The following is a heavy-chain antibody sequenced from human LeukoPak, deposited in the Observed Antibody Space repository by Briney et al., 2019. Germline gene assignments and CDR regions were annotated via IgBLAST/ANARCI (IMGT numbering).Heavy chain of an antibody. D-gene: IGHD5-18*01. Sequence: GGSLRLSCAASGFTFNNYIMNWVRQAPGKGLEWVSAISGSGGSTYYADSVKGRFTISRDNSKNTLYLQMNSLRAEDTAVYYCAKVAGYSYVGVYYFDYWGQGTLVTVSS. CDR1: GFTFNNYI. CDR3: AKVAGYSYVGVYYFDY. V-gene: IGHV3-23*01. CDR2: ISGSGGST. J-gene: IGHJ4*02.